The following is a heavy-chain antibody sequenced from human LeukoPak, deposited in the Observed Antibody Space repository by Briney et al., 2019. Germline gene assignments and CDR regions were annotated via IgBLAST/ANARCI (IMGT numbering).Heavy chain of an antibody. J-gene: IGHJ4*02. Sequence: GGSLRLSCAASGFTFSDYYMSWIRQAPGKGLEWVAVISYDGSNKYYADSVKGRFTISRDNSMNTLYLQMNSLRAEDTAVYYCAKDYGGVLLWFGDLGDYWGQGTLITVSS. D-gene: IGHD3-10*01. V-gene: IGHV3-30*18. CDR1: GFTFSDYY. CDR2: ISYDGSNK. CDR3: AKDYGGVLLWFGDLGDY.